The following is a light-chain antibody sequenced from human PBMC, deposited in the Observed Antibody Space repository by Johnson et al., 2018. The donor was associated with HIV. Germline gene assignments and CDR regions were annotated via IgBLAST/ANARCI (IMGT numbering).Light chain of an antibody. CDR3: GVWDSSLSAHYV. V-gene: IGLV1-51*02. Sequence: QAVLTQPPSVSAAPGQKVTISCSGSSSNIGTNSVSWYQQLPGTAPRLLIYENNKRPSGIPDRFSGSKSGTSATLGITGLQIGDEADYYCGVWDSSLSAHYVVGSGT. J-gene: IGLJ1*01. CDR2: ENN. CDR1: SSNIGTNS.